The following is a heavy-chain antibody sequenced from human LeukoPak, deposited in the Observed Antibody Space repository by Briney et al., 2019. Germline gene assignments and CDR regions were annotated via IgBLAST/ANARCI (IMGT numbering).Heavy chain of an antibody. Sequence: SETLSLTCTVSGGSISSGSYYWSWIRQPAGKGLEWIGRIYTSGSTNYNPSLKSRVTISVDTSKNQFSLKLSSVTAADTAVYYCAREDEDGYKDYWGQGTLVTVSS. D-gene: IGHD5-24*01. V-gene: IGHV4-61*02. CDR3: AREDEDGYKDY. CDR1: GGSISSGSYY. CDR2: IYTSGST. J-gene: IGHJ4*02.